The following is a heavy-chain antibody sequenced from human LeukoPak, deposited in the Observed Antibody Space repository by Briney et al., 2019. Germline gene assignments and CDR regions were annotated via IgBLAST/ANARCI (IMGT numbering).Heavy chain of an antibody. CDR1: GFTFSSYS. V-gene: IGHV3-21*01. D-gene: IGHD3-22*01. CDR3: ARGFVYDSSGPYFDY. J-gene: IGHJ4*02. Sequence: GGSLRLSCAASGFTFSSYSMNWVRQAPGKGLEWVSSISSSSSYIYYADSVKGRFTISRDNAKNSLYLQMNSLRAEGTAVYYCARGFVYDSSGPYFDYWGQGTLVTVSS. CDR2: ISSSSSYI.